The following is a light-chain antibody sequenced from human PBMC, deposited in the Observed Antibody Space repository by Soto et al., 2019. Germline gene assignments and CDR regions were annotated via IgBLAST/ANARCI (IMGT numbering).Light chain of an antibody. CDR1: SRDLGSYNL. Sequence: QSGLTQPASVSGSPGQSIPLSCTGTSRDLGSYNLVSWYQQHPGKAPKLMIYEGSKRPSGVSYRFSGAKSGNTASLTISGLQTEDEADYYCCSYAGSSTFVFGTGTKVTLL. V-gene: IGLV2-23*01. CDR3: CSYAGSSTFV. J-gene: IGLJ1*01. CDR2: EGS.